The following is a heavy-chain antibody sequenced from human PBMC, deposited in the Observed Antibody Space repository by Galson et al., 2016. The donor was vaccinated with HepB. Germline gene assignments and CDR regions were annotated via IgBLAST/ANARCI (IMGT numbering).Heavy chain of an antibody. CDR1: GFTFSSYG. D-gene: IGHD2-15*01. CDR3: TKGDCSGPICYSDY. CDR2: IWYDGSKE. Sequence: SLRLSCAASGFTFSSYGMHWVRQAPGKGLEWVAVIWYDGSKEYYADSVKGRFNISRDNSRNLLFLQMDSLRADDTATYFCTKGDCSGPICYSDYWGQGTLVTVSS. V-gene: IGHV3-33*03. J-gene: IGHJ4*02.